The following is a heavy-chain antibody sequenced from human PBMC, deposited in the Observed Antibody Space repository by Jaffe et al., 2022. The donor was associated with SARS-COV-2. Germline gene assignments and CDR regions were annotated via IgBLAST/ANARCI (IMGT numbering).Heavy chain of an antibody. D-gene: IGHD3-10*01. J-gene: IGHJ5*02. V-gene: IGHV4-61*02. CDR1: GGSISSGTYY. CDR2: IYTSGST. Sequence: QVQLQESGPGLVKPSQTLSLTCTVSGGSISSGTYYWSWIRQPAGKGLEWIGRIYTSGSTNYNSSLKSRVTISADTSKNQFSLKLTSVTAADTAVYYCARGVRDYFASGTYYMWFDPWGQGTLVTVSS. CDR3: ARGVRDYFASGTYYMWFDP.